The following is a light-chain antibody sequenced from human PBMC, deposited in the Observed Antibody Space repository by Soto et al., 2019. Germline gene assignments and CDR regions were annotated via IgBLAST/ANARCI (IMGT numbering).Light chain of an antibody. J-gene: IGLJ2*01. CDR2: TNI. V-gene: IGLV1-40*01. CDR3: QSYDSSLSGVV. Sequence: QSLLTQPPSVSGAPGQRVTISCTGSGSNIGAGYDVHWYQHLPGTAPKLLIYTNINRPSGVPDRFSASKSGTSASLAITGLQAGDEADYYCQSYDSSLSGVVFGGGTKLTVL. CDR1: GSNIGAGYD.